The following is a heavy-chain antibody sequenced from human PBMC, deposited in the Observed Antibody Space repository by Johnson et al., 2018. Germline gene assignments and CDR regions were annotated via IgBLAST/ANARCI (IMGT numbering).Heavy chain of an antibody. D-gene: IGHD3-3*01. CDR2: IKQDGSEK. V-gene: IGHV3-7*01. CDR3: AREHNYDFWSGYFSQDDAFDI. CDR1: GFTFSSYW. J-gene: IGHJ3*02. Sequence: VQLGQSGGGLVQPGGSLRLSCAASGFTFSSYWMSWVRQAPGKGLEWVANIKQDGSEKYYVDSVKGRFTISRDNAKNSLYLQMNSLRAEDTAVYYCAREHNYDFWSGYFSQDDAFDIWGQGTMVTVSS.